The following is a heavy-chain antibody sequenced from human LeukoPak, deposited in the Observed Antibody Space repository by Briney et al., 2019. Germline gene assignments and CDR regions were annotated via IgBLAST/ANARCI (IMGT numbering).Heavy chain of an antibody. CDR1: GFTFISYS. CDR3: VKRYARSSAGKYFDY. D-gene: IGHD6-6*01. J-gene: IGHJ4*02. CDR2: ISDSGGST. V-gene: IGHV3-23*01. Sequence: QSGGSLRLSCAASGFTFISYSMNCVRQAPGKGLEWVSGISDSGGSTSSADSVKGRFTISRDNSKNTLYLQMNSLRAEDTAVYYCVKRYARSSAGKYFDYWGQGTLVTVSS.